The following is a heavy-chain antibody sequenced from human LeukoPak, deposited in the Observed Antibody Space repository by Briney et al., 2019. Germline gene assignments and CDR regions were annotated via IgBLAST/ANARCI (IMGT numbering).Heavy chain of an antibody. D-gene: IGHD3-3*01. CDR1: GFIFSSYW. Sequence: PGGSLRLSCAASGFIFSSYWMSWVRQAPGKGLEWVANIKQDGSEKYYVDSVKGRFTISRDNAKNSLYLQMNSLRAEDTAVYYCARRPFEYYDFWSGYYLFDYWGQGTLVTVSS. CDR3: ARRPFEYYDFWSGYYLFDY. CDR2: IKQDGSEK. J-gene: IGHJ4*02. V-gene: IGHV3-7*01.